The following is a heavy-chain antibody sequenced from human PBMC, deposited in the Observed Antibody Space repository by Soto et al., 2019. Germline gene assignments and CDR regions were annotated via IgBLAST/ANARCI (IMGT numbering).Heavy chain of an antibody. CDR3: ARASMYSSSWYDY. Sequence: EVQLVESGGGLVQPGGSLRLSCAASGFTFSSYSMNWVRQAPGKGLEWVSYISSSSSTIYYADSVKGRFTISRDNAKNSLYLQMNSRRDEDTAVYYCARASMYSSSWYDYWGQGTLVTVSS. D-gene: IGHD6-13*01. CDR2: ISSSSSTI. CDR1: GFTFSSYS. J-gene: IGHJ4*02. V-gene: IGHV3-48*02.